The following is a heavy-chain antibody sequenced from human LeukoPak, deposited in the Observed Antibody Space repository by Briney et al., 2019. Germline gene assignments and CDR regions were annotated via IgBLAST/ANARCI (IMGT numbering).Heavy chain of an antibody. V-gene: IGHV3-30*18. J-gene: IGHJ4*02. D-gene: IGHD3-10*01. Sequence: PGGSLRLSCAASGFTFSSYGMHWVRQAPGKGLEWVAVISYDGSNKYYADSVKGRFTISRDNSKNTLYLQMNSLRAEDTAVYYCAKEAYYYGSGLSLWGQGTLVTVSS. CDR1: GFTFSSYG. CDR3: AKEAYYYGSGLSL. CDR2: ISYDGSNK.